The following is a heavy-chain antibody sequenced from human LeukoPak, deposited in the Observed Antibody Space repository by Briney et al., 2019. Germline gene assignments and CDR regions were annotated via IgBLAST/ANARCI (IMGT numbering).Heavy chain of an antibody. CDR3: ARVSGYDWESFYDY. V-gene: IGHV4-4*07. Sequence: SETLSLTCTVSGGSISYFYWSWIRQPAWKGLEWIGRIYTSGSTNYNPSLKSRVTISVDTSKNQFSLKLSSVTAADTAVYYCARVSGYDWESFYDYWGQGTLVTVSS. D-gene: IGHD5-12*01. CDR1: GGSISYFY. CDR2: IYTSGST. J-gene: IGHJ4*02.